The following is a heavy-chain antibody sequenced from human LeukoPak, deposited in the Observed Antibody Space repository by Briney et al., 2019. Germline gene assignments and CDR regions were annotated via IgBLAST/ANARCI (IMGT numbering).Heavy chain of an antibody. CDR2: INIGGTNT. D-gene: IGHD5-18*01. V-gene: IGHV3-11*01. CDR3: AREGYSYGTFDY. Sequence: GGSLRLSCAASGFTFNDYYMSWIRQAPGKGLEWLSYINIGGTNTHYADSVKGRFTISRDNAKNSLYLQMNSLRAEDTAVYYCAREGYSYGTFDYWGQGTLVTVSS. CDR1: GFTFNDYY. J-gene: IGHJ4*02.